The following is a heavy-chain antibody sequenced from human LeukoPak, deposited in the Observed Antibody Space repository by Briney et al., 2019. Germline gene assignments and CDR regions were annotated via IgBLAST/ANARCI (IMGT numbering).Heavy chain of an antibody. Sequence: SESLSLTCTASVCSISSSSYYWGGLPQPPGKGLERIGRIYYSQSTYYNPSIKSRVTISVDTSKNQFSLKLSSVTAADTAVYYCARRPLVVVPAATWGAFDIWGQGTMVTVSS. V-gene: IGHV4-39*01. D-gene: IGHD2-2*01. CDR1: VCSISSSSYY. J-gene: IGHJ3*02. CDR2: IYYSQST. CDR3: ARRPLVVVPAATWGAFDI.